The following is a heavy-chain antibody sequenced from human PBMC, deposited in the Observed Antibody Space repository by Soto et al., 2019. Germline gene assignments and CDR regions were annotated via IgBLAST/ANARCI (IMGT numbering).Heavy chain of an antibody. J-gene: IGHJ3*02. CDR3: ARMNQLVPKRNAFDI. V-gene: IGHV4-59*01. CDR1: GGSIISYF. Sequence: QVQLQQSGPGLVKPSETLSLTCTVSGGSIISYFWTWIRQSPGKGLQWIGYSHYSGNTNYNPSLKSRVTMSVDSSKNQFSLNVASVTAADTAVYYCARMNQLVPKRNAFDIWGQGTMVTVSS. CDR2: SHYSGNT. D-gene: IGHD1-1*01.